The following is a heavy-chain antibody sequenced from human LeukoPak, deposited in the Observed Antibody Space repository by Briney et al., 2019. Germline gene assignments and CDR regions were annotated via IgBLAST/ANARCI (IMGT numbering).Heavy chain of an antibody. CDR3: AHRKLGVRGGPGLSNFDY. J-gene: IGHJ4*02. Sequence: SGPTLVNPKQTLTLTCTFSGFSLSTSGVGVGWIRQPPGKALEWLALIYWDDDKRYGPSLKRRLTITKDTSKNQVVLTMTNMDPVDTATYYCAHRKLGVRGGPGLSNFDYWGQGTLVTVSS. CDR2: IYWDDDK. V-gene: IGHV2-5*05. CDR1: GFSLSTSGVG. D-gene: IGHD3-10*01.